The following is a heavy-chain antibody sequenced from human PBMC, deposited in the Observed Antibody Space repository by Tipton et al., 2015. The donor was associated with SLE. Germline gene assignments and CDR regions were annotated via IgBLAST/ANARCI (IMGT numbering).Heavy chain of an antibody. CDR2: IRYDGSNK. V-gene: IGHV3-30*02. D-gene: IGHD5-12*01. Sequence: SLRLSCAASGFTFSSYGMHWVRQAPGKGLEWVAFIRYDGSNKYYADSVKGRFTISRDNSKNTLDLQMNSLRTEDTAVYYCASKRGYSGYGGGDWYFDLWGRGTLVTVSS. CDR1: GFTFSSYG. J-gene: IGHJ2*01. CDR3: ASKRGYSGYGGGDWYFDL.